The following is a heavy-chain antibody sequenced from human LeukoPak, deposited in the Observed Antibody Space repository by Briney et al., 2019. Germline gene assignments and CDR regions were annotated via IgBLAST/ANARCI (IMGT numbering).Heavy chain of an antibody. CDR3: SKAPTTWIKVSGGPPN. D-gene: IGHD5-12*01. CDR1: GGSISSYY. Sequence: SETLSLTCTVSGGSISSYYWSWIRQPPGKGLEWIGYIYYSGSTYYNPSLKSRVTISVDTSNNQFSLKLISVTAADTPVDYCSKAPTTWIKVSGGPPNWGQGTLVTVSS. J-gene: IGHJ4*02. V-gene: IGHV4-59*12. CDR2: IYYSGST.